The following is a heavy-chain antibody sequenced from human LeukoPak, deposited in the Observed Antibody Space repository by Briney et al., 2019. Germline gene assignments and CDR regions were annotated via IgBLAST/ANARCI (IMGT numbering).Heavy chain of an antibody. V-gene: IGHV4-59*01. Sequence: SETLSLTCTVSGGSINSYYWSWIRQPPGKGLEWIGYIYYSGSTNYNPSLKSRVTISVDTSKNQFSLKLSSVTAADTAVYYCARTSGTNYYYYGMDVWGQGTTVTVSS. CDR3: ARTSGTNYYYYGMDV. D-gene: IGHD1-26*01. J-gene: IGHJ6*02. CDR1: GGSINSYY. CDR2: IYYSGST.